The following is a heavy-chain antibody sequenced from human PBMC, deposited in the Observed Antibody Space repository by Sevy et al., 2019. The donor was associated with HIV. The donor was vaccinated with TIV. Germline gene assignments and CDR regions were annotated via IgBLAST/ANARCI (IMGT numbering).Heavy chain of an antibody. CDR1: GFTFNNAW. J-gene: IGHJ6*02. D-gene: IGHD3-10*01. CDR2: IKSITDGGTT. V-gene: IGHV3-15*01. CDR3: TSRITMVRGVLPQYYYGMDV. Sequence: GGSLRLSCAASGFTFNNAWMSWVRQAPGKGLEWVGRIKSITDGGTTDYAAPVKGRFTISRDDSKNTLYLQMNSLKTEDTAVYYCTSRITMVRGVLPQYYYGMDVWGQGTTVTVSS.